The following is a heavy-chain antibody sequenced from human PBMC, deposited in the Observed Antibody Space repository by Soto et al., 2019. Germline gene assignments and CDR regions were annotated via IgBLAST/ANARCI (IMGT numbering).Heavy chain of an antibody. V-gene: IGHV1-46*01. D-gene: IGHD3-22*01. CDR2: INPSGGST. J-gene: IGHJ4*02. CDR1: GYTFTSYY. Sequence: ASVKVSCKASGYTFTSYYMHWVRQAPGQGLEWMGIINPSGGSTSYASRFQGRVTMTRDTSTSTVYMELSSLTSEDTAVYYCARDHLDRYYYDSSGYYPPDYWGQGTLVTVSS. CDR3: ARDHLDRYYYDSSGYYPPDY.